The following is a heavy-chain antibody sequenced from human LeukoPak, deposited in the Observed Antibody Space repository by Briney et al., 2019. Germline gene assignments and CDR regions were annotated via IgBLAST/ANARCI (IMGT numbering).Heavy chain of an antibody. J-gene: IGHJ6*02. CDR1: GYTFTGYY. Sequence: AASVKVSCKASGYTFTGYYMHWVRQAPGQGLEWMGWINPNSGGTNYAQKFQGWVTMTRDTSISTAYMELSRLRSDDTAVYYCARGLRSPSPVYYYYYYGMDVWGQGTTVTVSS. V-gene: IGHV1-2*04. CDR3: ARGLRSPSPVYYYYYYGMDV. D-gene: IGHD5-12*01. CDR2: INPNSGGT.